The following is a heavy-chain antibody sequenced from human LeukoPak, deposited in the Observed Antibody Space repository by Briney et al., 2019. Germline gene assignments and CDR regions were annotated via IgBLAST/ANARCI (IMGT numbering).Heavy chain of an antibody. CDR2: ISYDGSNK. Sequence: PGRSLRLSCAASGFTFSSYAMHWVRQAPGKGLEWVAVISYDGSNKYYADSVKGRFTISRDNSKNTLYPQMNSLRAEDTAVYYCARAPYYYAQVDYWGQGTLVTVSS. V-gene: IGHV3-30*04. D-gene: IGHD3-10*01. CDR3: ARAPYYYAQVDY. J-gene: IGHJ4*02. CDR1: GFTFSSYA.